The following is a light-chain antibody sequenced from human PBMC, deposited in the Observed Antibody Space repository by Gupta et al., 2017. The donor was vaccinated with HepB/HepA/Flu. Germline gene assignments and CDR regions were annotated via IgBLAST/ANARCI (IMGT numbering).Light chain of an antibody. V-gene: IGLV2-23*02. CDR1: SSDVGSYTL. CDR3: SSYAGSSTWV. CDR2: EVS. J-gene: IGLJ3*02. Sequence: SALTQPASVSGSPGPSITISCTGTSSDVGSYTLVSWYQQHPGKAPKLMIYEVSKRPSGVANRFSGSKSGNTASLTISGLQAEDEAEYYCSSYAGSSTWVFGGGTKLTVL.